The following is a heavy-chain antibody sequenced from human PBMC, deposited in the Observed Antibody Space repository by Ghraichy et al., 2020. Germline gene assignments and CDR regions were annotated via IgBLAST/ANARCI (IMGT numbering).Heavy chain of an antibody. J-gene: IGHJ3*02. CDR1: GGSVSSGSYY. D-gene: IGHD5-12*01. CDR2: IYYSGST. CDR3: ARVSGYSGYDFAFDI. V-gene: IGHV4-61*01. Sequence: SETLSLTCTVSGGSVSSGSYYWSWIRQPPGKGLEWIGYIYYSGSTNYNPSLKSRVTISVDTSKNQFSLKLSSVTAADTAVYYCARVSGYSGYDFAFDIWGQGTMVTVSS.